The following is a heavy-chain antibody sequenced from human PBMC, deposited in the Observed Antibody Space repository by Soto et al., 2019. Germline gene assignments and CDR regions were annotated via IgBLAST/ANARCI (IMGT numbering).Heavy chain of an antibody. CDR3: TRGYGDYVRDY. V-gene: IGHV3-73*01. CDR1: GFTFSGSA. CDR2: IRSKANNYAT. Sequence: EVQLVESGGGLFQPGESLKLSCAVSGFTFSGSAMHWVRQASGKGLEWVGRIRSKANNYATAYAASVKGRFTISRDDSKTTAYLQMNSLKSEDTAVYYCTRGYGDYVRDYWGQGTLVTVSS. D-gene: IGHD4-17*01. J-gene: IGHJ4*02.